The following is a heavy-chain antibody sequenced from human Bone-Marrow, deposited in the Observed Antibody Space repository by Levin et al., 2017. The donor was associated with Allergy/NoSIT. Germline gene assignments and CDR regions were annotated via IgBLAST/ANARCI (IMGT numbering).Heavy chain of an antibody. V-gene: IGHV3-74*01. D-gene: IGHD6-6*01. CDR3: VRERRASRIAAPRDFDY. CDR2: ISGDASSV. CDR1: GGSIRSNSYY. J-gene: IGHJ4*02. Sequence: ETLSLTCTVSGGSIRSNSYYWGWVRQSPGRGLEWVSRISGDASSVSYADSVKGRFTISRDNAKNMVFLQMSSLRVEDAALYFCVRERRASRIAAPRDFDYWGRGTQATVSS.